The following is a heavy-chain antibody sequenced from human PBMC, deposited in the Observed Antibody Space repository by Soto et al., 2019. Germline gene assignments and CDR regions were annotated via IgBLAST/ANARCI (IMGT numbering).Heavy chain of an antibody. CDR1: GGSVISGSYY. V-gene: IGHV4-61*01. CDR3: ARDPSGGEGWFDP. CDR2: IYYSGST. Sequence: SETLSLTCTVSGGSVISGSYYFSCIRQPPGKGLEWIGYIYYSGSTNYNPSLKSRVTISVDTSKNQFSLKMRSVTAADTAVYYCARDPSGGEGWFDPWGQGTLVTVSS. D-gene: IGHD1-26*01. J-gene: IGHJ5*02.